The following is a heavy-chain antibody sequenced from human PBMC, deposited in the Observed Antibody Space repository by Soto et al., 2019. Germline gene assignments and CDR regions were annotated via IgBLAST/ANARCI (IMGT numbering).Heavy chain of an antibody. V-gene: IGHV1-69*02. CDR3: VMYYDVWSAGFYY. CDR1: GDTFSSYT. J-gene: IGHJ4*01. Sequence: SVKVSCKASGDTFSSYTISWVRQAPGQGLEWMGRIIPILGIANYAQKFQGRVTITADKSTSTAYMELSSLRSEDTAVYYCVMYYDVWSAGFYYLSQGALVPVSA. CDR2: IIPILGIA. D-gene: IGHD3-3*01.